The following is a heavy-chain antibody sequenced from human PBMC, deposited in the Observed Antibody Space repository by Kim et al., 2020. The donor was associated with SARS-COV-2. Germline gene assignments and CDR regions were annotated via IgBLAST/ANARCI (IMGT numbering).Heavy chain of an antibody. CDR2: ARNKANGYSP. CDR3: TGDLVGPTGMAY. V-gene: IGHV3-72*01. J-gene: IGHJ4*02. Sequence: GGSLRLSCAASGFSLSDQYMDWVRQAPGKGLEWDGRARNKANGYSPQYAASVNGRFTISRDDSKNSLYLQLNGLKTEDTAVYYCTGDLVGPTGMAYWGQGTLVSVSS. CDR1: GFSLSDQY. D-gene: IGHD1-26*01.